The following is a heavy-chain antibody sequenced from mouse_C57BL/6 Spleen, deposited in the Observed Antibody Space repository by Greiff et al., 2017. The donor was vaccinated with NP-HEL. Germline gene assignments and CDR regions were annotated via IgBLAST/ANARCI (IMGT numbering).Heavy chain of an antibody. CDR2: ISYSGST. Sequence: EVKLEESGPGLAKPSQTLSLTCSVTGYSITSDYWNWIRKFPGNKLEYMGYISYSGSTYYNPSLKSRISITRDTSKNQYYLQLNSVTTEDTATYYCARYRRYGSSEYYFDYWGQGTTLTVSS. J-gene: IGHJ2*01. V-gene: IGHV3-8*01. CDR1: GYSITSDY. D-gene: IGHD1-1*01. CDR3: ARYRRYGSSEYYFDY.